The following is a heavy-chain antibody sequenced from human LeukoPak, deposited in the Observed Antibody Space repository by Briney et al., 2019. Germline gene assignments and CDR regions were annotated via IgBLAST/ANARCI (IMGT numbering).Heavy chain of an antibody. J-gene: IGHJ4*02. V-gene: IGHV3-21*01. CDR3: ARERRSGWHTFDY. CDR1: GFTFSSYY. CDR2: ISSSSTYM. Sequence: GGSLRLSCAASGFTFSSYYMSWVRQAPGKGLEWVSSISSSSTYMFYADSVRGRFTISRDNAKNSLYLQMNSLRAEDTAVYYCARERRSGWHTFDYWGQGTLVTVSS. D-gene: IGHD6-19*01.